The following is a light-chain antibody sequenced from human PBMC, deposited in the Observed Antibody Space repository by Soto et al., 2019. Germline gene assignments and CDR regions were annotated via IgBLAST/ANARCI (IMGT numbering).Light chain of an antibody. J-gene: IGLJ3*02. Sequence: QSVLTQPPSASGSPGQSVTISCTGTSSDVGGYNYVSWYQHHPGKAPKLMIYEVSDRPSGVSNRFSGSKSGNVASLTISGLQAEDEADYYCSSYTRSSTLVFGGGTKVTVL. CDR3: SSYTRSSTLV. V-gene: IGLV2-14*01. CDR2: EVS. CDR1: SSDVGGYNY.